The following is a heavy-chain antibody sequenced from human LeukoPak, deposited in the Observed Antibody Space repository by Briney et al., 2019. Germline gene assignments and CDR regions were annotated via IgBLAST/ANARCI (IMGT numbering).Heavy chain of an antibody. CDR2: IYYSGST. V-gene: IGHV4-39*01. CDR3: ARLGYSGCDYYFDY. J-gene: IGHJ4*02. D-gene: IGHD5-12*01. CDR1: GGSISSSSYH. Sequence: PSETLSLTCTVSGGSISSSSYHWGWIRQPPGKGLEWIGSIYYSGSTYYNPSLKSRVTISVDTSKNQFSLKLSSVTAADTAVYYCARLGYSGCDYYFDYWGQGTLVTVSS.